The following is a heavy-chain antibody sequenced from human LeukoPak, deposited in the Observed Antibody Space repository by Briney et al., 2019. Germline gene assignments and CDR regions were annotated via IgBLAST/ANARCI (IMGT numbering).Heavy chain of an antibody. CDR1: GFTFSSYA. CDR2: TSSDGGNK. V-gene: IGHV3-30-3*01. CDR3: ARDNSGSGSYNQLDY. Sequence: GTSLRLSCAASGFTFSSYAMYWVRQAPGKGLEWVAITSSDGGNKYYADSVKGRFTISRDNSKNTLYLQMNSLRTEDTAVYYCARDNSGSGSYNQLDYWGQGTRVTVSS. J-gene: IGHJ4*02. D-gene: IGHD3-10*01.